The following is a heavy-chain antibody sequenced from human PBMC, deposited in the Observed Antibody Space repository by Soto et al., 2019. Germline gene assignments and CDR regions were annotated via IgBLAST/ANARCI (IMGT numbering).Heavy chain of an antibody. CDR2: INAGNGNT. V-gene: IGHV1-3*01. CDR3: ARGFGYCSGGSCYSYYYGMDV. J-gene: IGHJ6*02. Sequence: ASVKVSCKASGYTFTSYAMHWVRQAPGQRLEWMGWINAGNGNTKYSQKFQGRVTITRDTSASTAYMELSSLRSEDTAVYYCARGFGYCSGGSCYSYYYGMDVWGQGTTVTVSS. CDR1: GYTFTSYA. D-gene: IGHD2-15*01.